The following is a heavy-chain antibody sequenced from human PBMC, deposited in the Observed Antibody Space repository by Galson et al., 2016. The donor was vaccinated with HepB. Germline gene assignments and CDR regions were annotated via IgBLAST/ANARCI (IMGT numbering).Heavy chain of an antibody. CDR1: GITFRSYT. D-gene: IGHD6-19*01. CDR3: AGRHSGWYYFDY. Sequence: SLRLSCAVSGITFRSYTMNWVRQAPGKGLEWVSSISGGSSYICYADSVKGRFTISRDNAKNSLFLQMNSLRAEDTAVYYCAGRHSGWYYFDYWGQGTLVTVSS. CDR2: ISGGSSYI. J-gene: IGHJ4*02. V-gene: IGHV3-21*01.